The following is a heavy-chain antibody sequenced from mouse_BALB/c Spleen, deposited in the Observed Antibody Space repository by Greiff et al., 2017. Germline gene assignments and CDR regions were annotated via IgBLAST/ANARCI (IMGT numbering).Heavy chain of an antibody. CDR3: ARSYYYGSSGAMDY. V-gene: IGHV1-14*01. CDR2: INPYNDGT. D-gene: IGHD1-1*01. J-gene: IGHJ4*01. CDR1: GYTFTSYV. Sequence: VQLKQSGPELVKPGASVKMSCKASGYTFTSYVMHWVKQKPGQGLEWIGYINPYNDGTKYNEKFKGKATLTSDKSSSTAYMELSSLTSEDSAVYYCARSYYYGSSGAMDYWGQGTSVTVSS.